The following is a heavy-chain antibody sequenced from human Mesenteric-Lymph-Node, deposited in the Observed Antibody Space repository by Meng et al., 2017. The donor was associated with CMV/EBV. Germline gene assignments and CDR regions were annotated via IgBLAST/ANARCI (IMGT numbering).Heavy chain of an antibody. CDR2: IKTDGSST. CDR3: AKVSLEWLSLYYFDY. V-gene: IGHV3-74*01. J-gene: IGHJ4*02. CDR1: GFTFSSYW. D-gene: IGHD3-3*01. Sequence: GESLKISCAASGFTFSSYWMHWVRQAPEKGLVWVSRIKTDGSSTSYADSVKGRFTISRDNAKNTLYLQMNSLRAEDTAVYYCAKVSLEWLSLYYFDYWGQGTLVTVSS.